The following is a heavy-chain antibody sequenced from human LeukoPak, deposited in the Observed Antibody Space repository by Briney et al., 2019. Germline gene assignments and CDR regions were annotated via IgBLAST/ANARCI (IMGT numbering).Heavy chain of an antibody. V-gene: IGHV1-58*01. CDR2: IVVGSGNT. J-gene: IGHJ4*02. CDR1: GFTFTSSA. Sequence: SVKVSCKASGFTFTSSAVQWVRQARGQRLEWIGWIVVGSGNTNYAQKFQERVTITRDMSTSTAYMELSSLRSEDTAVYYCAAETPGNIVATANFDYWGQGTLVTVSS. CDR3: AAETPGNIVATANFDY. D-gene: IGHD5-12*01.